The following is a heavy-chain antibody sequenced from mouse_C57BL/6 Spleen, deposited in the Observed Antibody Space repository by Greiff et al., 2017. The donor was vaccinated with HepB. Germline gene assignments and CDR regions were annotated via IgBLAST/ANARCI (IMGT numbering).Heavy chain of an antibody. V-gene: IGHV5-17*01. CDR2: ISSGSSTI. J-gene: IGHJ2*01. Sequence: DVKLVESGGGLVKPGGSLKLSCAASGFTFSDYGMHWVRQAPEKGLEWVAYISSGSSTIYYADTVKGRFTISRDNAKNTLFLQMTSLRSEDTAMYYCASNYYGSSYYWGQGTTLTVSS. CDR1: GFTFSDYG. D-gene: IGHD1-1*01. CDR3: ASNYYGSSYY.